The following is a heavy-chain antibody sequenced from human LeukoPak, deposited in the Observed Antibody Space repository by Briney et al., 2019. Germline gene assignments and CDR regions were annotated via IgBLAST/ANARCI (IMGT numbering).Heavy chain of an antibody. V-gene: IGHV4-61*01. CDR2: IYYSGST. CDR1: GYSVRSACY. CDR3: ARGHYYDSIEAFDI. D-gene: IGHD3-22*01. J-gene: IGHJ3*02. Sequence: SETLSLTCTVSGYSVRSACYWGWIRQPPGKGLEWIGYIYYSGSTNYNPSLKSRVTISVDTSKNQFSLKLSSVTAADTAVYYCARGHYYDSIEAFDIWGQGTMVTVSS.